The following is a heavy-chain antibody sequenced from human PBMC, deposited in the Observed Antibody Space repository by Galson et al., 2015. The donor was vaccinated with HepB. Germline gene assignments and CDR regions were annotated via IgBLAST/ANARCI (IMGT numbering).Heavy chain of an antibody. V-gene: IGHV3-49*03. J-gene: IGHJ4*02. CDR3: TRSSGTYDFWCGYFDY. CDR1: GFSLGDYA. Sequence: SLRLSCAASGFSLGDYAMSWSRQAPGKGLEWVGFIRSKTNGGTEYAASVKGRFTITSDDTKSIAHLQMNSLKNEDTAVYYCTRSSGTYDFWCGYFDYWGQGILVTVS. D-gene: IGHD3-3*01. CDR2: IRSKTNGGT.